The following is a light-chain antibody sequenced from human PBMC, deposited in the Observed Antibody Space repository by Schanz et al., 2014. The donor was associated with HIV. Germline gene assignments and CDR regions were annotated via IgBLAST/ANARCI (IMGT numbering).Light chain of an antibody. Sequence: QSVLTQPPSVSAAPGQKVIISCSGDTFNIGNNYVSWYQQLPSTAPKALIYENDRRTSGISDRFSGSKTGTSGTLAISGLQSEDEAVYYCATWDDNLSGPVFGGGTKLTVL. V-gene: IGLV1-51*01. CDR3: ATWDDNLSGPV. J-gene: IGLJ2*01. CDR1: TFNIGNNY. CDR2: END.